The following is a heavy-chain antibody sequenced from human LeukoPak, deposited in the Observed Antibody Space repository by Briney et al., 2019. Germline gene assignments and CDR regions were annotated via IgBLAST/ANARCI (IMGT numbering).Heavy chain of an antibody. V-gene: IGHV3-23*01. Sequence: GGSLRLSCAASGFTFSSYAMSWVRQAPGKGLEWVSAISGSGGSTYYADSVKGRFTISRDNSKNTLYLQMNSLRAEDTAVYYCAKDSITIFGVVIIPWLDYWGQGTLVTASS. CDR2: ISGSGGST. CDR1: GFTFSSYA. D-gene: IGHD3-3*01. J-gene: IGHJ4*02. CDR3: AKDSITIFGVVIIPWLDY.